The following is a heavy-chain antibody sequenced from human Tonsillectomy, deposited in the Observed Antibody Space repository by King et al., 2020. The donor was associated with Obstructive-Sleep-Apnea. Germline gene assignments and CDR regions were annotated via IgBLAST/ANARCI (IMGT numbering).Heavy chain of an antibody. J-gene: IGHJ4*02. CDR2: ISFDGRNE. V-gene: IGHV3-30*04. D-gene: IGHD3-22*01. CDR3: ARDRNNYYDSSGPIDY. CDR1: GFTLASA. Sequence: VQLVESGGGVVQPGRSLRLSCAASGFTLASAMHWVRQAPGKGLEWVAVISFDGRNENYADSVRGRFTVSRDNSKNTLYLQMNSLRAEDTAVYYCARDRNNYYDSSGPIDYWGQGTPVTVYS.